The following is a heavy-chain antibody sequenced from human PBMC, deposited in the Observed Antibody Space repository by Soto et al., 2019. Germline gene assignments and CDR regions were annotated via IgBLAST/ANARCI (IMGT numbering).Heavy chain of an antibody. CDR3: ARAAFTYSTIIAFPH. J-gene: IGHJ4*02. D-gene: IGHD5-12*01. CDR2: IGTSTSYI. CDR1: GFTFSTYT. V-gene: IGHV3-21*02. Sequence: EVQLVESGGGLVKPGGSLRLSCVASGFTFSTYTMSWVRQAPGKGLEWLSSIGTSTSYIYYANSVKGRFTISRDNAKNSVFLQRDSLRAEDTAMYYCARAAFTYSTIIAFPHCGQGTLVTVSS.